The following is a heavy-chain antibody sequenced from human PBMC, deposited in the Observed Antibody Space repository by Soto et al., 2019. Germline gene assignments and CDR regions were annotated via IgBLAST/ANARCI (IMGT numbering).Heavy chain of an antibody. V-gene: IGHV3-30*18. CDR3: AKVIRADSTSSNFYYYSGMDV. CDR1: GFSFSTYG. J-gene: IGHJ6*02. D-gene: IGHD6-6*01. Sequence: PLGVLRLSCAASGFSFSTYGMHWVRQAPGKGLEWMAVISNDGSNKYYADSVKGRFTISRDNSKDTLFLQMNSLRGEDTAIYYCAKVIRADSTSSNFYYYSGMDVWGQGTTVTVSS. CDR2: ISNDGSNK.